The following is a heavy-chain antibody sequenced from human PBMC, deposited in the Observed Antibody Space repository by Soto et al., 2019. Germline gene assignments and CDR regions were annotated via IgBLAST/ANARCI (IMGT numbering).Heavy chain of an antibody. D-gene: IGHD3-22*01. V-gene: IGHV4-59*08. CDR3: ARTYYYDSSGLDP. CDR1: GGSISSYY. CDR2: IYYSGST. Sequence: PSETLSLTCTVSGGSISSYYWSWIRQPPGKGLEWIGYIYYSGSTNYNPSLKSRVTISVDTSKNQFSLKLSSVTAADTAVYYCARTYYYDSSGLDPWGQGTLVTVS. J-gene: IGHJ5*02.